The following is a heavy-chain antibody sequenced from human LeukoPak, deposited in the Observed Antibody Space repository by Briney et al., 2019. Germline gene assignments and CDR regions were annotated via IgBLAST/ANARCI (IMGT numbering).Heavy chain of an antibody. V-gene: IGHV4-59*08. J-gene: IGHJ4*02. Sequence: SETLSLTCTVSGGSISSYYWSWIRQPPGKGLQWIGYIYYSGGTNYNPSLKSRVTISVDTSKNQFSLKLSSVTAADTAVYYCATSPYSLFDYWGQGTLVTVSS. CDR2: IYYSGGT. D-gene: IGHD2-21*01. CDR1: GGSISSYY. CDR3: ATSPYSLFDY.